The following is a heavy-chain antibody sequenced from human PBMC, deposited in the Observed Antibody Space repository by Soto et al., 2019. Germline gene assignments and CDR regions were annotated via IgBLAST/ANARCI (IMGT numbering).Heavy chain of an antibody. CDR2: INPNSGGT. D-gene: IGHD2-15*01. V-gene: IGHV1-2*02. CDR1: GYTFTGYY. Sequence: ASVKVSCKASGYTFTGYYMHWVRQAPGQGLEWMGWINPNSGGTNYAQKFQGRVTMTRDTSISTAYMELSGLRSDDTAVYYCARDVNCSGGSCYFDAFDIWGQGTMVTVSS. CDR3: ARDVNCSGGSCYFDAFDI. J-gene: IGHJ3*02.